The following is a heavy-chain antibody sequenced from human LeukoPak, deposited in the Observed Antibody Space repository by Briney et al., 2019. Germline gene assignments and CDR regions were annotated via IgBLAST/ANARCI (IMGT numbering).Heavy chain of an antibody. J-gene: IGHJ3*02. Sequence: PGGSLRLSCAASGFTFSSYWMNWVRQAPGKGLEWVGRTRNKANSYTTEYAASVKGRFTISRDDSKNSLYLQMNSLKTEDTAVYYCARVWSGGPFDIWGQGTMVTVSS. CDR1: GFTFSSYW. V-gene: IGHV3-72*01. D-gene: IGHD3-10*01. CDR2: TRNKANSYTT. CDR3: ARVWSGGPFDI.